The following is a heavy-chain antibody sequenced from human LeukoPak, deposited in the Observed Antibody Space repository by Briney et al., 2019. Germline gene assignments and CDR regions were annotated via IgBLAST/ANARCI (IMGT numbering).Heavy chain of an antibody. D-gene: IGHD3-22*01. J-gene: IGHJ3*02. V-gene: IGHV3-23*01. CDR2: ITGGSGYT. CDR1: GFTFINYA. CDR3: AKYYDSSGYDAFHI. Sequence: GGSLTLPCAASGFTFINYAMSWVRQAPGKGLEWVSTITGGSGYTHYADYVKGRFTISRDNSKNTLYLQMNSLRAEDTAVYYCAKYYDSSGYDAFHIWGQGTMVTVSS.